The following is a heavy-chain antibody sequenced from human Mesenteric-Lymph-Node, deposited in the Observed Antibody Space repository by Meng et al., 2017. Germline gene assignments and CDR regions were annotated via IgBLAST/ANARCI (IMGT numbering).Heavy chain of an antibody. D-gene: IGHD6-13*01. CDR2: ISYDGSNK. V-gene: IGHV3-30*01. J-gene: IGHJ6*02. CDR1: GFTFSSYA. CDR3: ARVTMRGYSSSWYERVRANYGMDV. Sequence: GESLKISCAASGFTFSSYAMHWVRQAPGKGLEWVAVISYDGSNKYYADSVKGRFTISRDNSKNTLYLQMNSLRAEDTAVYYCARVTMRGYSSSWYERVRANYGMDVWGQGTTVTVSS.